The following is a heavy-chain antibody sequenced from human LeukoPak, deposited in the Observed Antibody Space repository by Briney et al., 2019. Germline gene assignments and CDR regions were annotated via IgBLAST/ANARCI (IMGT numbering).Heavy chain of an antibody. CDR2: ITWNSGSI. D-gene: IGHD2-2*01. Sequence: PGRTLRLSRAASVFTLSSFGMSWVRHAPAKGLEWGSGITWNSGSIGYADYVKGRVTISRDNSNNTVYLQMNNLRPEDTAVFYCARGQGYESYYYMDVWGKGTTVSVSS. J-gene: IGHJ6*03. CDR1: VFTLSSFG. V-gene: IGHV3-20*04. CDR3: ARGQGYESYYYMDV.